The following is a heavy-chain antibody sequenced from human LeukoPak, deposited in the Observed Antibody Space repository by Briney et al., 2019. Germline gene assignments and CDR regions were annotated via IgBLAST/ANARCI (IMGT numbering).Heavy chain of an antibody. Sequence: ASVKVSCKASGYTFTGYYMHWVRQAPGQGLEWMGWIDPNSDGTNYAQKFQGRVTMTRDTSISAAYMELSRLRSDDTAVYYCARDPGDYGDYHPAYYFDYWGQGTLVTVSS. V-gene: IGHV1-2*02. CDR1: GYTFTGYY. D-gene: IGHD4-17*01. CDR2: IDPNSDGT. J-gene: IGHJ4*02. CDR3: ARDPGDYGDYHPAYYFDY.